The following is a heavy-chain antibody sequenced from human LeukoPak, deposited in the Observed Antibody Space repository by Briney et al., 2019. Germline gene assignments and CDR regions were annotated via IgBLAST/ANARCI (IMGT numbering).Heavy chain of an antibody. J-gene: IGHJ3*02. CDR3: ARQIFGVASDAFDI. V-gene: IGHV1-69*05. Sequence: ASVKVSCKASGGTFSSYAISWVRQAPGQGLEWMGGIIPIFGTANYAQKFQGRVTITTDESTSTAYMELSSLRSEDTAVYYCARQIFGVASDAFDIWGKGTTVTVSS. CDR2: IIPIFGTA. D-gene: IGHD3-3*01. CDR1: GGTFSSYA.